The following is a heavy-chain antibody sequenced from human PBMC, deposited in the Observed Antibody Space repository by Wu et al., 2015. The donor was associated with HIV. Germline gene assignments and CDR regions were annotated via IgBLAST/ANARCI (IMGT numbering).Heavy chain of an antibody. CDR3: ARVGCSSISCWYYFDY. D-gene: IGHD2-2*01. V-gene: IGHV1-69*05. CDR1: GGTFTSYA. J-gene: IGHJ4*02. CDR2: ISPISETP. Sequence: QVHLVQSGAEVKKSGSSVKISCVASGGTFTSYAFTWVRQVPGQGLEWMGGISPISETPDYAQRFQDRVTITTDKSTGTAYLELTSLRSEDTAIYYCARVGCSSISCWYYFDYWGQGTLVTVSS.